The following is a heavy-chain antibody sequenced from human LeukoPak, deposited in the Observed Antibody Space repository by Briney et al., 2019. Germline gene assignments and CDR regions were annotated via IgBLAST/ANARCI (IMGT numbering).Heavy chain of an antibody. J-gene: IGHJ4*02. CDR1: GSSISSGRYY. CDR3: ARDYDDFSLGLDY. V-gene: IGHV4-61*02. CDR2: IYTSGST. Sequence: SQTLSPTCTVSGSSISSGRYYWGWLRKPAGNALERIARIYTSGSTNFNPSLKSQVIISVDTSKNQFSLKLSSLTAADRAVYHYARDYDDFSLGLDYSGKGSPVTVSS. D-gene: IGHD3-3*01.